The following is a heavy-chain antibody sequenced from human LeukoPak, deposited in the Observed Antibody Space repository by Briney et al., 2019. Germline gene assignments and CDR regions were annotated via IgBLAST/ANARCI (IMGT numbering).Heavy chain of an antibody. CDR1: GGSISSNY. CDR3: ARGRSSMVRGYYYYYMDV. D-gene: IGHD3-10*01. Sequence: SETLSLTCIVSGGSISSNYWSWIRQPPGKGLEWLGYIYYSGSTNYNPSLKSRVTISVDTSKNQFSLKLSSVTAADTAVYYCARGRSSMVRGYYYYYMDVWGKGTTVTISS. J-gene: IGHJ6*03. CDR2: IYYSGST. V-gene: IGHV4-59*01.